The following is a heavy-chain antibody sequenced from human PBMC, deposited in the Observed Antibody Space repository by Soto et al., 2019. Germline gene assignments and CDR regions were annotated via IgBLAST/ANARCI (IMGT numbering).Heavy chain of an antibody. J-gene: IGHJ4*02. CDR1: GYTFTSYG. V-gene: IGHV1-3*01. Sequence: QVQLVQSGAEVKKPGASVKVSCKASGYTFTSYGIYWVRQAPGQRLEWMGWINAGNGNTKYSQKFQGRVTITRDTSASTAYMELSSLRSEDTAVYYCARSSGWYYVDYWGQGTRVTVSS. D-gene: IGHD3-22*01. CDR2: INAGNGNT. CDR3: ARSSGWYYVDY.